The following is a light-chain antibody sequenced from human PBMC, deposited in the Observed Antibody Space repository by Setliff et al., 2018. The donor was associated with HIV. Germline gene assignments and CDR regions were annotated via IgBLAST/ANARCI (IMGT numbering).Light chain of an antibody. CDR2: DVT. CDR1: SSDVGGYNF. CDR3: CSYAGSHTFV. V-gene: IGLV2-11*01. J-gene: IGLJ1*01. Sequence: QSALAQPRSVSGSPGQSVTISCTGTSSDVGGYNFVPWYQQRPGKAPKLMIYDVTKRPSGVPDRFSGSKSGNTASLTISGLQAEDEADYYCCSYAGSHTFVFGTGTKV.